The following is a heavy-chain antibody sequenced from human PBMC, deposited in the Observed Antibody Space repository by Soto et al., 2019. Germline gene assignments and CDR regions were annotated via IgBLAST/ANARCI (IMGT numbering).Heavy chain of an antibody. CDR3: AREFCSGGNCYTYYFDP. CDR2: INTDGSNT. CDR1: GLTFNRYW. Sequence: GGSLRLSCAASGLTFNRYWMHWVRHAPGKGLVWVSHINTDGSNTNYADSVKGRFTISRDNAKSTLFPQMNSLRDEDTAVYYCAREFCSGGNCYTYYFDPWGQGIPVTVSS. V-gene: IGHV3-74*01. J-gene: IGHJ5*02. D-gene: IGHD2-15*01.